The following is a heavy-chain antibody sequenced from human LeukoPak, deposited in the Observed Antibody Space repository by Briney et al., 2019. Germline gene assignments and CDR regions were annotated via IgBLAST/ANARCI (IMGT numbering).Heavy chain of an antibody. CDR1: GFTVSSNY. D-gene: IGHD3-9*01. Sequence: GGSLRLSCAASGFTVSSNYMSWVRQAPGKGLEWVSVIYSGGSTYYADSVKGRFTISRDNSKNTLYLQMNSQRAEDTAVYYCARAKFDHLFDDWGQGTLATVSS. J-gene: IGHJ4*02. CDR3: ARAKFDHLFDD. CDR2: IYSGGST. V-gene: IGHV3-53*01.